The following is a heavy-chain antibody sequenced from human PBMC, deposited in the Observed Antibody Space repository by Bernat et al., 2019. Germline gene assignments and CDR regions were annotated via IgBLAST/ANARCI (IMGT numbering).Heavy chain of an antibody. J-gene: IGHJ6*02. V-gene: IGHV3-7*03. CDR2: IKEDGREI. CDR1: GFTFSAYW. D-gene: IGHD2-8*01. Sequence: EVQLVESGGGLVQPGGSLRLSCAASGFTFSAYWMSWVRQAPGMGLEWMANIKEDGREIYYVDSVKGRFTISRDNAENSLDLQMNSLRAEDTAVYYCAREGMMYGIGYGLDVWGQGTTVTVSS. CDR3: AREGMMYGIGYGLDV.